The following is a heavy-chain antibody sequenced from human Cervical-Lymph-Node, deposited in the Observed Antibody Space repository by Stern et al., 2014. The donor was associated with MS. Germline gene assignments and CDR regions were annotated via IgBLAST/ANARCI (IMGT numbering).Heavy chain of an antibody. CDR1: GYSFPRYG. CDR3: ARVPGIAATGIDY. V-gene: IGHV1-18*01. Sequence: VQLVQSGAEVKKPGASVKVSCRTSGYSFPRYGITWVRQAPGQGLEWMGWISAYNGNINHAQKLQGRVTMTTDTSTSTAYMDLTSLTSDDTAVYYCARVPGIAATGIDYWGQGTLVTVSS. CDR2: ISAYNGNI. D-gene: IGHD6-13*01. J-gene: IGHJ4*02.